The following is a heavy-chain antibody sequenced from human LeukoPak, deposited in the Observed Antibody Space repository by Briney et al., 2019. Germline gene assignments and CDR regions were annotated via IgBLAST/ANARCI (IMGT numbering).Heavy chain of an antibody. J-gene: IGHJ4*02. CDR3: VRARGDRSGYYRY. CDR1: GYTFTKYG. V-gene: IGHV1-18*01. Sequence: ASVKVSCKTSGYTFTKYGISWVRQAPGQGPEWMGWISVYDGNTNYAQKLQDRLTLTTDTSTDTAHMELRSLGSDDTAVYYCVRARGDRSGYYRYWGQGTLVTVSS. CDR2: ISVYDGNT. D-gene: IGHD3-22*01.